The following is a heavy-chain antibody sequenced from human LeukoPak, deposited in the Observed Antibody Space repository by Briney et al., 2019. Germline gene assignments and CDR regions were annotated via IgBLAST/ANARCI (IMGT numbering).Heavy chain of an antibody. Sequence: GGSLRLSCAASGFTFSSYSMSWVRQAPGKGLEWVSSISSSSSYIYYADSVKGRFTISRANAKNSLYLQMNSLRAEDTAVYYCARDVAPFYYYGSGSYADYWGQGTLVTVSS. V-gene: IGHV3-21*01. CDR3: ARDVAPFYYYGSGSYADY. CDR1: GFTFSSYS. D-gene: IGHD3-10*01. CDR2: ISSSSSYI. J-gene: IGHJ4*02.